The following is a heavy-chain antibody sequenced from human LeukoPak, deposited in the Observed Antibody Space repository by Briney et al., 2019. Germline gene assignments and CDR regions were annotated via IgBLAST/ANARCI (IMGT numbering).Heavy chain of an antibody. Sequence: GGSLRLSCAASGFTFSSYSMNWVRQAPGKGLEWVSSISSSSSYMYYADSVKGRFTISRDNAKNSLYLQMNSLRAEDTAVYYCARGSPSGIDPWGQGTLVTVSS. CDR2: ISSSSSYM. J-gene: IGHJ5*02. CDR1: GFTFSSYS. CDR3: ARGSPSGIDP. D-gene: IGHD2-15*01. V-gene: IGHV3-21*01.